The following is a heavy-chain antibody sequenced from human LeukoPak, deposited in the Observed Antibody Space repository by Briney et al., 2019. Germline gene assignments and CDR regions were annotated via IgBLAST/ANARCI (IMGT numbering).Heavy chain of an antibody. V-gene: IGHV4-59*01. Sequence: SETLSLTCTVSGGSIIGYYWSWIRQPPGKGLEWIAYIYYSGTSNYNPSLKSRATISLHTSKNQLSLKFRSVTAADTAVNYCARSYSNTGYYYYGMAVWGQGTPVTVSS. CDR3: ARSYSNTGYYYYGMAV. CDR1: GGSIIGYY. J-gene: IGHJ6*02. D-gene: IGHD3-9*01. CDR2: IYYSGTS.